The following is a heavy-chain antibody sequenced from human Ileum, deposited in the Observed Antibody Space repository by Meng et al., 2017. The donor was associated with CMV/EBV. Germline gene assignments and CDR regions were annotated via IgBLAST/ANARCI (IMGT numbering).Heavy chain of an antibody. J-gene: IGHJ6*02. CDR3: ARDVRNSPAFGLDV. D-gene: IGHD1-7*01. V-gene: IGHV4-59*01. CDR1: GGSISNYY. Sequence: SETLSLTCTVSGGSISNYYWTWIRQPPGKGLEWIGYIYSSGSTSYNPSLESRVTISVDTSKHQFSLELSSVTVADTAVYYCARDVRNSPAFGLDVWGQGNTVNGAS. CDR2: IYSSGST.